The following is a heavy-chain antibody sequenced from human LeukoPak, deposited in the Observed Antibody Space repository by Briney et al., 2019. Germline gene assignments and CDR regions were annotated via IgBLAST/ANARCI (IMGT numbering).Heavy chain of an antibody. V-gene: IGHV1-8*03. D-gene: IGHD2-2*01. CDR2: MNPNSGNT. CDR1: GYTFTSYD. J-gene: IGHJ4*02. CDR3: ARGTRGCSSTSCLYYFDY. Sequence: ASVKVSCKASGYTFTSYDINWVRQATGQGLEWMGWMNPNSGNTGYAQKFQGRVTITRNTSISTAYMELSSLRSEDTAVYYCARGTRGCSSTSCLYYFDYWGQGTLVTVSS.